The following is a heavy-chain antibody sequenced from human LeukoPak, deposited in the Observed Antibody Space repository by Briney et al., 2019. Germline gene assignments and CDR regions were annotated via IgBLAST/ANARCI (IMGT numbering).Heavy chain of an antibody. CDR1: GFTFSSYA. Sequence: GGSLRLSCAASGFTFSSYAMTLVRQAPGKGLEWVSTISGSGGITYYADSVKGRFTLSRDNSKNTLYVQMNNLRAEDTAVYYCAKDGWGSTVTYYFDYSGQGTLVTVSS. D-gene: IGHD6-19*01. CDR2: ISGSGGIT. V-gene: IGHV3-23*01. J-gene: IGHJ4*02. CDR3: AKDGWGSTVTYYFDY.